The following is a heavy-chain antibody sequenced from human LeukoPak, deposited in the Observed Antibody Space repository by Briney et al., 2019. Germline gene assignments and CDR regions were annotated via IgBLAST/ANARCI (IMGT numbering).Heavy chain of an antibody. CDR2: INNDGSST. CDR1: GFTFSSYW. J-gene: IGHJ5*02. V-gene: IGHV3-74*01. Sequence: GGSLRLSCAASGFTFSSYWMHWVRQAPGKGLVWVSRINNDGSSTTYADSVKGRFTISRDNAKNTLYLQMNSLRAEDTAVYYCARKMVRGVFNWFDPWGQGALVTVSS. CDR3: ARKMVRGVFNWFDP. D-gene: IGHD3-10*01.